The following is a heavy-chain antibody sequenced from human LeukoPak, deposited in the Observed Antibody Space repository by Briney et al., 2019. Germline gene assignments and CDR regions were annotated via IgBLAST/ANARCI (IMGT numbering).Heavy chain of an antibody. Sequence: GGSLRLSCAASGFTFNNYAMSWVRQAPGKGLEWVASINQDESRKHYSDSVRGRFTISRDNTRNSLFPHMDSLSVDDTAIYYCAKLIRGVTIYDFWGRGALVTVSS. CDR3: AKLIRGVTIYDF. CDR2: INQDESRK. V-gene: IGHV3-7*01. D-gene: IGHD3/OR15-3a*01. J-gene: IGHJ2*01. CDR1: GFTFNNYA.